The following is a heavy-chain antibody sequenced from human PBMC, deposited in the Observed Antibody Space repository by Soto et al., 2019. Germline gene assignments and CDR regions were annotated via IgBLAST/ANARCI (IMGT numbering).Heavy chain of an antibody. D-gene: IGHD6-19*01. CDR2: IYHSGST. CDR3: VRGDPLLAGLAIFDY. CDR1: GDSISRGGDS. J-gene: IGHJ4*02. Sequence: SETLSLTCAVSGDSISRGGDSWSWFRQPPGKGLEWIGYIYHSGSTYYNPSLKSRVSISVDRSKDQFSLKLSSVTAADTAVYYCVRGDPLLAGLAIFDYWGQGTLVTVS. V-gene: IGHV4-30-2*01.